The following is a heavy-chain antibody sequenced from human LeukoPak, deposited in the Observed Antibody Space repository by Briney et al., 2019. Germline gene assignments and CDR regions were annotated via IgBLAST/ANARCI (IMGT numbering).Heavy chain of an antibody. CDR3: ARDRVVVTALYYYYYYMDV. Sequence: PGGSLRLSCAASGFTFSSYWMSWVRQAPGKGLEWVANIKQDGSEKYYVDSVKGRFTISRDNAKNSLYLQMNSLRAEDTAVYYCARDRVVVTALYYYYYYMDVWAKGPRSPSP. CDR1: GFTFSSYW. CDR2: IKQDGSEK. D-gene: IGHD2-21*02. J-gene: IGHJ6*03. V-gene: IGHV3-7*01.